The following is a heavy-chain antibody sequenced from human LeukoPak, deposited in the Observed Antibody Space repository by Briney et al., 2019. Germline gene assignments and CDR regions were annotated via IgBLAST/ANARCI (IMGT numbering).Heavy chain of an antibody. V-gene: IGHV1-46*01. Sequence: ASVKVSCKTSGYTFTKYLIHWVRQAPGQGLEWMGTINPQGDITNYAQRFQGRITLTQDTSTSTVYMELSSLTSEDTAVYYCARPSYCVADNCGYWLDPWGPGTLVTVSS. D-gene: IGHD2-21*01. J-gene: IGHJ5*02. CDR2: INPQGDIT. CDR3: ARPSYCVADNCGYWLDP. CDR1: GYTFTKYL.